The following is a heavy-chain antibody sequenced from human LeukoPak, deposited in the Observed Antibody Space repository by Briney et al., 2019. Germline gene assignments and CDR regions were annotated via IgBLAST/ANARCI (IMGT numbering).Heavy chain of an antibody. Sequence: SETLSLTCAVYGGSFSGFYWSWIRQPPGKGLEWIGEINHSGSTNYNPSLKSRVTISLDTSRNQFSLKLNSVTAADTAVYYCAKSNGYGLVDIWGQGTMVTVSS. V-gene: IGHV4-34*01. CDR1: GGSFSGFY. D-gene: IGHD3-10*01. CDR3: AKSNGYGLVDI. J-gene: IGHJ3*02. CDR2: INHSGST.